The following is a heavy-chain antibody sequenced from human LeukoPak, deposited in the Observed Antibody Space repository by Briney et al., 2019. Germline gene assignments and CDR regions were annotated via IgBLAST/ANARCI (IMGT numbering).Heavy chain of an antibody. V-gene: IGHV4-4*02. CDR1: GGSISSSNW. CDR2: VYHSGSS. J-gene: IGHJ4*02. D-gene: IGHD3/OR15-3a*01. CDR3: ARGRQVQWTVGHFFDY. Sequence: SETLSLTCAVSGGSISSSNWWSWVRQPPGKGLEWIGEVYHSGSSNYNPSLKSRVTISVDKSKNQFSLKLSSVAAADTAVYYCARGRQVQWTVGHFFDYWGQGTLVTVSS.